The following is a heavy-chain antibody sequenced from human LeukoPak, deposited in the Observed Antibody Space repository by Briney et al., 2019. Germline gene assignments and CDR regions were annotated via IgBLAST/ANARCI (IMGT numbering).Heavy chain of an antibody. CDR1: GFTFSSYG. V-gene: IGHV3-30*02. D-gene: IGHD3-9*01. Sequence: PGGSLRLSCAASGFTFSSYGMHWVRQAPGKGLEWVAFIRYDGSNKYYADSVKGRFTISRDNSKNTLYLQMNSLRAEDTAVYYCAKDGGLTGYYKSFDYWGQGTLVTVSS. J-gene: IGHJ4*02. CDR3: AKDGGLTGYYKSFDY. CDR2: IRYDGSNK.